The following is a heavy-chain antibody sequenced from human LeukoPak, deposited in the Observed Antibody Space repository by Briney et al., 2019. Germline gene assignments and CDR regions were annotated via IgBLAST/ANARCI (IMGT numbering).Heavy chain of an antibody. V-gene: IGHV4-34*01. CDR3: ARRRYYDSSGYYYRYYYYYYMDV. CDR1: GGSFSGYY. J-gene: IGHJ6*03. D-gene: IGHD3-22*01. Sequence: SETLSLTCAVYGGSFSGYYWSWIRQPPGKGLEWIGEINHSGSTNYNPSLKSRVTISVDTSKNQFSLKLSSVTAADTAVYYCARRRYYDSSGYYYRYYYYYYMDVWGKGTTVTISS. CDR2: INHSGST.